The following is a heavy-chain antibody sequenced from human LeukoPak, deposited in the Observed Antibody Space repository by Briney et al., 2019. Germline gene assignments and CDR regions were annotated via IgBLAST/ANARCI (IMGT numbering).Heavy chain of an antibody. D-gene: IGHD7-27*01. CDR1: NYPITFSYY. Sequence: SETLSLTCTVSNYPITFSYYWGWIRQPPGKGLEWIGSIYHSGGSTFYNPALESRLTMSVDTSKHQISLQMRSVTAEDKDVYYCARDHTTLTGHIQYFDPWGRGTLVPVS. CDR2: IYHSGGST. CDR3: ARDHTTLTGHIQYFDP. J-gene: IGHJ5*02. V-gene: IGHV4-38-2*02.